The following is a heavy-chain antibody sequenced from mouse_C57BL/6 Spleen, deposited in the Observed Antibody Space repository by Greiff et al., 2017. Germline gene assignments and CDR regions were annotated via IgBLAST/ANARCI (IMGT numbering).Heavy chain of an antibody. Sequence: QVQLQQSGAELVKPGASVKMSCKASGYTFTTYPIEWMKQNHGKSLEWIGNFHPYNDDTKYNEKFKGKATFTVEKSSSTVYLGLSRLTSDDSAVYYCAGGDGRSRGWYVDVWGTGTTVTVSS. CDR2: FHPYNDDT. CDR1: GYTFTTYP. V-gene: IGHV1-47*01. CDR3: AGGDGRSRGWYVDV. J-gene: IGHJ1*03. D-gene: IGHD1-1*01.